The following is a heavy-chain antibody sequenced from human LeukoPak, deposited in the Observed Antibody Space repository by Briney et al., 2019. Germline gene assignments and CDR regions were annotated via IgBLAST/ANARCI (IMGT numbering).Heavy chain of an antibody. D-gene: IGHD3-22*01. CDR3: ARSSDSSGYYDYFDY. CDR1: GYSFTSYW. CDR2: IYPGDSDT. J-gene: IGHJ4*02. Sequence: GESLKISCNVSGYSFTSYWIGWVRQMPGKGLEWMAIIYPGDSDTRYSPSLQGQVTISADKPISTAYLQWSSLKASDTAMYYCARSSDSSGYYDYFDYWGQGTLVTVSS. V-gene: IGHV5-51*04.